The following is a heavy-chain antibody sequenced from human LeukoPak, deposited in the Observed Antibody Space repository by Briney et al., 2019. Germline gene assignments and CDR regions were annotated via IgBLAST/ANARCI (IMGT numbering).Heavy chain of an antibody. Sequence: GGSLRLSCAASGFTFSSYSMNWVRQAPGKGLEWVSSISSSSSYIYYADSVKGRFTISRDNAKNSLYLQMNSLRAEDTAVHYCARGSVVCSSTSCYDYWGQGTLVTVSS. CDR2: ISSSSSYI. CDR3: ARGSVVCSSTSCYDY. J-gene: IGHJ4*02. V-gene: IGHV3-21*01. D-gene: IGHD2-2*01. CDR1: GFTFSSYS.